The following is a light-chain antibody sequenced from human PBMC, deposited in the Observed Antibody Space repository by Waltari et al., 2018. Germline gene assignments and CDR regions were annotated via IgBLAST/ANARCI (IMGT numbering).Light chain of an antibody. J-gene: IGLJ2*01. CDR1: SSNIGSTY. CDR2: RNN. CDR3: AAWDDSLSGVV. V-gene: IGLV1-47*01. Sequence: QSVLPQPPSASGTPGPRVTISCSGRSSNIGSTYVSWYQQLPGTTPKLLIYRNNQRPSGVPARFSGSKSGTSASLAISGLRSEDEADYYCAAWDDSLSGVVFGGGTKLTVL.